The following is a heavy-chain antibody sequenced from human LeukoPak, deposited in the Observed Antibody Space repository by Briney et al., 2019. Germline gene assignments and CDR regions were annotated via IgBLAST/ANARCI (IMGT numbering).Heavy chain of an antibody. CDR1: GYTFTSYY. CDR2: INPNSGGT. Sequence: ASVKVSCKASGYTFTSYYMHWVRQAPGQGLEWMGRINPNSGGTNYAQKFQGRVTMTRDTSISTAYMELSRLRSDDTAVYYCARDPYSGWLNYYYYYGMDVWGQGTTVTVSS. D-gene: IGHD6-19*01. J-gene: IGHJ6*02. CDR3: ARDPYSGWLNYYYYYGMDV. V-gene: IGHV1-2*06.